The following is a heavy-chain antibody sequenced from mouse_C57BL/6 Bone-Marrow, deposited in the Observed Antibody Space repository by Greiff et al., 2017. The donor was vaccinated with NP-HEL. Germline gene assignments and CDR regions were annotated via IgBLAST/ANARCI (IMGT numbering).Heavy chain of an antibody. Sequence: QVQLKQSGAELARPGASVKLSCKASGYTFTSYGISWVKQRTGQGLEWIGEIYPRSGNTYYNEKFKGKATLTADKSSSTAYMELRSLTSEDSAVYFCASGHYYGSRGFDYWGQGTTLTVSS. CDR3: ASGHYYGSRGFDY. J-gene: IGHJ2*01. V-gene: IGHV1-81*01. CDR1: GYTFTSYG. D-gene: IGHD1-1*01. CDR2: IYPRSGNT.